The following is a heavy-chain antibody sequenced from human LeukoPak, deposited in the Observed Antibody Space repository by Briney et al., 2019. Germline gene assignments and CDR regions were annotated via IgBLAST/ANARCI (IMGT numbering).Heavy chain of an antibody. CDR3: ARPYSSGWDPIDY. V-gene: IGHV3-7*01. CDR2: IKQDGSEK. Sequence: GGSLRLSCAASGFAFSSYWMSWVRQAPGKWLEWVASIKQDGSEKHYVDSVKGRFTISRDNAKNSLYLQMNSLRAEDTAVYYCARPYSSGWDPIDYWGQGTLVTVSA. J-gene: IGHJ4*02. D-gene: IGHD6-19*01. CDR1: GFAFSSYW.